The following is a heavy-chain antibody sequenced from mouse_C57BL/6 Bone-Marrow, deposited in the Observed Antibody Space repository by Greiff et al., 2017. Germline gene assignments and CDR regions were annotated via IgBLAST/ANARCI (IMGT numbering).Heavy chain of an antibody. CDR1: GYTFTSYC. CDR3: AREYYGRGAWFAY. D-gene: IGHD1-1*01. J-gene: IGHJ3*01. V-gene: IGHV1-81*01. Sequence: QVQLQQSGAELARPGASVKLSCKASGYTFTSYCINWVKQRPGQGLEWIGEIYPGSGDTNYNEKFKGKATLTADTSSSTAYMGLSSLTSEDSAVYVGAREYYGRGAWFAYWGQGTRVTVSA. CDR2: IYPGSGDT.